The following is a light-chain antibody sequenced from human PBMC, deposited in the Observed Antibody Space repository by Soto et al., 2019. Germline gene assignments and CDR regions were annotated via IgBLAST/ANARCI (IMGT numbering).Light chain of an antibody. CDR3: CSYAGFSTMV. Sequence: QSVLTQPASVSGSRGQSITISCTGTSSDVGQYNLVSWYQQYPGEAPKLMIYEASQRPSGVSHRFSGSKSGNTASLTISGLQAEDEADYYCCSYAGFSTMVFGGGTKVTVL. V-gene: IGLV2-23*01. CDR1: SSDVGQYNL. CDR2: EAS. J-gene: IGLJ2*01.